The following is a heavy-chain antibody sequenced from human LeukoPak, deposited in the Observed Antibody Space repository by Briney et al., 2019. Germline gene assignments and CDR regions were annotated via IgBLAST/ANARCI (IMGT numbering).Heavy chain of an antibody. D-gene: IGHD6-19*01. CDR1: GFTVSSNY. V-gene: IGHV3-53*01. J-gene: IGHJ4*02. Sequence: GGSLRLSCAASGFTVSSNYMSWVRQAPGKGLEWVSVIYSGGNTYYADSVKGRFTISRDNSKNTLYLQMNSLRAEDTAVCYCARGDSSGYYYFDYWGQGTLATVSS. CDR3: ARGDSSGYYYFDY. CDR2: IYSGGNT.